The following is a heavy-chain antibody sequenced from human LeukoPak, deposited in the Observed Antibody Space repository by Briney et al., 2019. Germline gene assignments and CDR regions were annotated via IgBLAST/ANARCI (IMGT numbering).Heavy chain of an antibody. J-gene: IGHJ4*02. D-gene: IGHD4-17*01. Sequence: GGSLRLSCAASGFTFSSYAMHWVRQAPGKGLEWVAVISYDGSNKYYADSVKGRFTISRDNSKNTLYLQMNSLRAEDTAVYYCAKTIRSDGDYHTFDYWGQGTQVTVSS. CDR3: AKTIRSDGDYHTFDY. CDR1: GFTFSSYA. CDR2: ISYDGSNK. V-gene: IGHV3-30-3*02.